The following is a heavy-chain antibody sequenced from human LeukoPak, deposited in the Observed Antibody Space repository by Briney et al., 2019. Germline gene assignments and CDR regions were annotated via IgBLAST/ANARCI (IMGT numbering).Heavy chain of an antibody. D-gene: IGHD2-2*01. Sequence: ASVKVSCKASGYTFTSYGISWVRQAPGQGLEWMGWISAYNGNTNYAQKLQGRVTITADKSTSTAYMELSSLRSEDTAVYYCARGTSPAHYYYYYGMDVWGQGTTVTVSS. CDR3: ARGTSPAHYYYYYGMDV. J-gene: IGHJ6*02. CDR2: ISAYNGNT. V-gene: IGHV1-18*01. CDR1: GYTFTSYG.